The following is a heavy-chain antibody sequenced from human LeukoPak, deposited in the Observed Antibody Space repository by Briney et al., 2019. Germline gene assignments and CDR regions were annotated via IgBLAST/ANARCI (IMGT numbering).Heavy chain of an antibody. CDR1: GESFSDYS. CDR3: ANDGYKGY. D-gene: IGHD3-22*01. J-gene: IGHJ4*02. CDR2: INHSGST. V-gene: IGHV4-34*01. Sequence: SETLSLTCAVYGESFSDYSWSWIRQPPGKGLEWIGEINHSGSTNYNPSLKSRVTISVDTSKNQLSLKLTSVTAADTAMYYCANDGYKGYWGQGTLVTVSS.